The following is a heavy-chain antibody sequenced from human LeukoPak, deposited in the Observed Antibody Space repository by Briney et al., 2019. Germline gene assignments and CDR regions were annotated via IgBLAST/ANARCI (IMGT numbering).Heavy chain of an antibody. CDR3: AKVAGFSSSSWYPLDAFDI. D-gene: IGHD6-13*01. CDR1: GFTFSSYA. CDR2: ISGSGGST. J-gene: IGHJ3*02. V-gene: IGHV3-23*01. Sequence: PGRSLRLSCAASGFTFSSYAMSWVRQAPGKGLEWVSAISGSGGSTYYADSVKGRFTISRDNSKNTLYLQMNSLRAEDTAVYYCAKVAGFSSSSWYPLDAFDIWGQGTMVTVSS.